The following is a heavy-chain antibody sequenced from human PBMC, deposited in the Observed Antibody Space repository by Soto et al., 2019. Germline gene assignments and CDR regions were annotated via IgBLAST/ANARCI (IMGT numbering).Heavy chain of an antibody. Sequence: SETLSLTCTVSGGSISSSSYYWGWIRQPPGKGLEWIGSIYYSGSTYYNPSLKSRVTISVDTSKNQFSLKLSSVTAADTAVYYCARQAPYCGGDCSFDYWGQGTLVTVSS. CDR1: GGSISSSSYY. V-gene: IGHV4-39*01. CDR3: ARQAPYCGGDCSFDY. D-gene: IGHD2-21*02. J-gene: IGHJ4*02. CDR2: IYYSGST.